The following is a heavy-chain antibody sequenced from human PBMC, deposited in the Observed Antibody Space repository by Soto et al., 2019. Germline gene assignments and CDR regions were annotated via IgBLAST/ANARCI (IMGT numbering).Heavy chain of an antibody. CDR2: ISYDGSNK. CDR1: GFTFSSYA. D-gene: IGHD6-19*01. CDR3: ARDWTLSSGWYLDY. V-gene: IGHV3-30-3*01. Sequence: QVQLVESGGGVVQPGRSLRLSCAASGFTFSSYAMHGVRQAPVKGLEWVAVISYDGSNKYYADSVKGRFTISRDNSKNPLYLQMNSLRAEDTAVYYCARDWTLSSGWYLDYWGQGTLVTVSS. J-gene: IGHJ4*02.